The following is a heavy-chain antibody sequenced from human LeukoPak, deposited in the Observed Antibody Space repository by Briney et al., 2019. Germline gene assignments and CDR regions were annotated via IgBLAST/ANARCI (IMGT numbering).Heavy chain of an antibody. CDR3: ARWNQGHGLDV. Sequence: GGSLRLSCAVSGFTFSSYVMSWVRQAPGKGLEWVSTISGSGGGRYYADSVKGRFTISRDNSKNTLSLQMSSLRVEDTAVYYCARWNQGHGLDVWGQGTTVTVSS. CDR2: ISGSGGGR. CDR1: GFTFSSYV. V-gene: IGHV3-23*01. J-gene: IGHJ6*02. D-gene: IGHD4-23*01.